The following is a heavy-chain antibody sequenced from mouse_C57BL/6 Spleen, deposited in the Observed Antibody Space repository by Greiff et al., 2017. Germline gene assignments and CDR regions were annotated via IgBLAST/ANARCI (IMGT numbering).Heavy chain of an antibody. D-gene: IGHD6-1*01. J-gene: IGHJ2*01. CDR2: INPNNGGT. CDR3: ARKALRGYYFDY. CDR1: GYTFTDYN. Sequence: EVQLVESGPELVKPGASVKMSCKASGYTFTDYNMHWVKQSHGKSLEWIGYINPNNGGTSYNQKFKGKATLTVNKSSSTAYMELRSLTSEDSAVYYCARKALRGYYFDYWGQGTTLTVSS. V-gene: IGHV1-22*01.